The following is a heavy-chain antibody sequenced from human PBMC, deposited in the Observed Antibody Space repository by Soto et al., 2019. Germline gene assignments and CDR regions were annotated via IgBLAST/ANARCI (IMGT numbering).Heavy chain of an antibody. Sequence: QVTLKESGPVLMKPTETLTLTCTVSGFSLSNTGMGVSWIRQPPGKALEWLAHIFLDDRKSYTTSLRTRLTISKHTPNSQVLLTMANMDPVDTATYCCAHTRGIVGARGYFYYYGIDVWGQGTTVTVSS. D-gene: IGHD1-26*01. CDR3: AHTRGIVGARGYFYYYGIDV. V-gene: IGHV2-26*01. J-gene: IGHJ6*02. CDR1: GFSLSNTGMG. CDR2: IFLDDRK.